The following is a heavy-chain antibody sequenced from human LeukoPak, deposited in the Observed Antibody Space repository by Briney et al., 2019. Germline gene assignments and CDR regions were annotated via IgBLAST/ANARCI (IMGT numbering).Heavy chain of an antibody. V-gene: IGHV1-2*02. J-gene: IGHJ4*02. CDR2: INPNSGGT. Sequence: GASVKVSCKASGYTFTGYYMHWVRQAPGQGLEWMGWINPNSGGTNYAQKFQGRVTMTTDTSTSTAYMELRSLRSDGTAVYYCARGAAMAFDYWGQGTLGTVSS. CDR3: ARGAAMAFDY. D-gene: IGHD5-18*01. CDR1: GYTFTGYY.